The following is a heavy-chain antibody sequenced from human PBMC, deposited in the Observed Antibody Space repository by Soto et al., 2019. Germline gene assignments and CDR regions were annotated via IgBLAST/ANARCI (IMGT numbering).Heavy chain of an antibody. Sequence: QVQLVQSGAEVKKPGASVKVSCEASGYTFIDYYMHWVRQAPGQGFEWMGRISPKSGGTHYAQKFQGRVTMTWDTSLNPAYMELSSLMSEDTAVYYCARPPGYISDWYYFDLWGQGTLVTVSS. CDR2: ISPKSGGT. V-gene: IGHV1-2*02. D-gene: IGHD6-19*01. CDR3: ARPPGYISDWYYFDL. J-gene: IGHJ4*02. CDR1: GYTFIDYY.